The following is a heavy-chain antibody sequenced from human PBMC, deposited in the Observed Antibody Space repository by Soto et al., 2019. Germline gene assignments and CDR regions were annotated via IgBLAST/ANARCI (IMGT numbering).Heavy chain of an antibody. V-gene: IGHV1-3*01. D-gene: IGHD1-26*01. CDR1: GYTFTSYA. Sequence: ASVKVSCKASGYTFTSYAMHWVRQAPGQRLEWMGWINAGNGNTKYSQKFQGRVTITRDTSASTAYMELSSPRSEDAAVYYCHSFDSGSPHANWGQGTLVTVSS. CDR3: HSFDSGSPHAN. J-gene: IGHJ4*02. CDR2: INAGNGNT.